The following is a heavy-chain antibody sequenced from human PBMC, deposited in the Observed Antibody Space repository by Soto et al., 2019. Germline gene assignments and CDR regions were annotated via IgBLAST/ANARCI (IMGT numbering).Heavy chain of an antibody. CDR1: GDSISGYH. CDR2: IHNSGST. D-gene: IGHD5-12*01. J-gene: IGHJ4*02. V-gene: IGHV4-59*01. CDR3: ARDPVHGYAFFDY. Sequence: SETLSLTCTVSGDSISGYHWNWIRQPPGKGVEWIGYIHNSGSTTYNSSLKSRVTISIDTSKKQSSLKLTSVTAADTAVYYCARDPVHGYAFFDYWGQGTLVTVSS.